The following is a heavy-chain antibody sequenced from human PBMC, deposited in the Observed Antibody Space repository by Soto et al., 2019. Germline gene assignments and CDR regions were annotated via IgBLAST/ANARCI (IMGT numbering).Heavy chain of an antibody. Sequence: GGSLRLSCTDSGFSFNTYVMDWVRQAPGKGLEWVARILYDGSKEYYADPVKGRFTISRDNSKNTLYLQMDRLRVEDTAVYFCAKGLALMADHWGQGTPVTVSS. CDR3: AKGLALMADH. J-gene: IGHJ4*02. V-gene: IGHV3-30*18. CDR1: GFSFNTYV. CDR2: ILYDGSKE. D-gene: IGHD2-21*01.